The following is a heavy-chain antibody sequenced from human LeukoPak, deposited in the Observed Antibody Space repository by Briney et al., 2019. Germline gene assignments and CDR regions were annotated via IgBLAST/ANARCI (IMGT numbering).Heavy chain of an antibody. CDR1: GFTFSSYG. J-gene: IGHJ4*02. D-gene: IGHD3-22*01. CDR3: AKDPSKHYYDSSGYPDY. V-gene: IGHV3-30*18. CDR2: ISYDGSNK. Sequence: GGSLRLSCAASGFTFSSYGMHWVRQAPGKGLEWVAVISYDGSNKYYADSVKGRFTISRDNSKNTLYLQMNSLRAEDTAVYYCAKDPSKHYYDSSGYPDYWGQGTPVTVSS.